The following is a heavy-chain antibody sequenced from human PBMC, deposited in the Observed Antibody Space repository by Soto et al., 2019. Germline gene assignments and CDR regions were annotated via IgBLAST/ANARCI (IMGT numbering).Heavy chain of an antibody. CDR2: IVASNSRT. V-gene: IGHV3-23*01. Sequence: EVQLLESGGHLVQPGGSLRLSCAASGFTLSTYSMTWVRQAPGKGLEWVSSIVASNSRTDYADSVKGRFTISRDNSQNMLFLQMNSLRDEDTAVYYCAKDRQHDGIWSIDYWSQGTLVTVSS. CDR3: AKDRQHDGIWSIDY. CDR1: GFTLSTYS. J-gene: IGHJ4*02. D-gene: IGHD3-3*01.